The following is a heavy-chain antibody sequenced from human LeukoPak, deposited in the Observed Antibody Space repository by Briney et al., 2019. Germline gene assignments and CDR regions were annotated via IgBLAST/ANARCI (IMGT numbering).Heavy chain of an antibody. CDR1: RYSIHSGYY. CDR2: IYHSGST. CDR3: ARQTSKGWGIDY. J-gene: IGHJ4*02. Sequence: SETLSLTCAVSRYSIHSGYYWTWIRQPPGEGVEWIGSIYHSGSTYYNPSLRSRVTISVDTSKKQLALRVSSVTAADTAVYYCARQTSKGWGIDYWGQGILVTVSS. V-gene: IGHV4-38-2*01. D-gene: IGHD3-16*01.